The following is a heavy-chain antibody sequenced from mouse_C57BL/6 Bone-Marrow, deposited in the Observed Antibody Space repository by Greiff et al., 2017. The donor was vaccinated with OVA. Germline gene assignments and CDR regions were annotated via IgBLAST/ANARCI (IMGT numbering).Heavy chain of an antibody. CDR2: IYPRSGNT. CDR3: ARGTHSGFDY. J-gene: IGHJ2*01. V-gene: IGHV1-81*01. D-gene: IGHD3-3*01. CDR1: GYTFTSYG. Sequence: QVQLQQSGAELARPGASVKLSCKASGYTFTSYGISWVKQRTGQGLEWIGEIYPRSGNTYYTEKFKGKATLTADKSSSTAYMELRSLTSEDSAVYFCARGTHSGFDYWGQGTTLTVSS.